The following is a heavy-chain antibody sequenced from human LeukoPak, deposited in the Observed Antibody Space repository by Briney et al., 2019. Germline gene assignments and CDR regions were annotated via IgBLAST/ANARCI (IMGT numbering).Heavy chain of an antibody. V-gene: IGHV1-3*03. Sequence: ASVKVSCKASGYTFTSYAMHWVRQAPGQRLEWMGWINAGNGNTKYSQEFQGRVTITRDTSASTAYMELSSLRSEDMAVYYCARGPRYYDILTDHFPIYYMDVWGKGTTVTVSS. J-gene: IGHJ6*03. D-gene: IGHD3-9*01. CDR2: INAGNGNT. CDR1: GYTFTSYA. CDR3: ARGPRYYDILTDHFPIYYMDV.